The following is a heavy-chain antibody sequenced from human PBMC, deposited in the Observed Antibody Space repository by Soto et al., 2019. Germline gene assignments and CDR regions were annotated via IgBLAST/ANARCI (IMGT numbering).Heavy chain of an antibody. J-gene: IGHJ4*02. CDR1: GCTFSSYS. Sequence: QVQLVQSGAEVKKPGSSVKVSCKASGCTFSSYSINWVRQAPGQGLEWMGEIIPIFGTANYAEKFQGRVTITADESTSTAYRELSSLRSEDTAVYYCARDGGRHSGGIDYWGQGTLVTVSS. CDR2: IIPIFGTA. CDR3: ARDGGRHSGGIDY. V-gene: IGHV1-69*01. D-gene: IGHD1-26*01.